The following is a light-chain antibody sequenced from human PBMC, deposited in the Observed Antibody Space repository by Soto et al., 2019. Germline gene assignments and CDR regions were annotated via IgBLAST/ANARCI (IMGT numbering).Light chain of an antibody. V-gene: IGKV1-5*01. CDR2: HAS. CDR3: QQYNSYS. Sequence: DIQMTQSPSTLPASVGDRVTITCRARQSISNWLAWHQQKPGTAPKVLIYHASNLQSGVPSRFSGSGSGTEFTLTISSLQPDDFATYYCQQYNSYSFGQGTKVDIK. CDR1: QSISNW. J-gene: IGKJ1*01.